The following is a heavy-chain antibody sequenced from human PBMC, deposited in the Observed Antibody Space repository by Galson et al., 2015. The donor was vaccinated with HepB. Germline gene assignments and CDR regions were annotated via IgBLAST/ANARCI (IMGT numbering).Heavy chain of an antibody. Sequence: ETLSLTCNVSGGSISSRTYYWGWIRQPPGKGLEWIGTIYYSGGTYYNPSLTSRVTISVDTSKNQFSLNLNSVTVADTAVYYCAKFSAWGGFDYWGQGTLVTVSS. CDR1: GGSISSRTYY. V-gene: IGHV4-39*01. CDR3: AKFSAWGGFDY. CDR2: IYYSGGT. J-gene: IGHJ4*02. D-gene: IGHD7-27*01.